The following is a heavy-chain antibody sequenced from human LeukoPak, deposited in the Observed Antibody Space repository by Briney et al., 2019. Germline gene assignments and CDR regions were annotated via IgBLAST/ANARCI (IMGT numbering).Heavy chain of an antibody. V-gene: IGHV3-21*01. J-gene: IGHJ4*02. CDR2: ISSTSTYI. D-gene: IGHD3-22*01. Sequence: GGSLRLSCVASGFAFSDDSMNWVRQPPGKGLEWVSSISSTSTYIYYADSVKGRFTISRDNAKNSLYLQMNSLRAEDTAVYYCARVRPYYYDSSGYSDYWGQGTLVTVSS. CDR3: ARVRPYYYDSSGYSDY. CDR1: GFAFSDDS.